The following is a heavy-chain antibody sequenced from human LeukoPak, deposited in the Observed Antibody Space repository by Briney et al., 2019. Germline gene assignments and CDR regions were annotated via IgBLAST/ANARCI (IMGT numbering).Heavy chain of an antibody. CDR3: AAERYSDSCCWFDP. J-gene: IGHJ5*02. CDR1: GFTFSSSA. D-gene: IGHD6-13*01. V-gene: IGHV1-58*01. CDR2: FGVGSGST. Sequence: ASVMVSCKASGFTFSSSAVQWVRQARGQHLEWIGWFGVGSGSTSYAQEFQERVTITRDMSTTTAYLELSSLRPEDTAVYYCAAERYSDSCCWFDPWGQGTLVTVSS.